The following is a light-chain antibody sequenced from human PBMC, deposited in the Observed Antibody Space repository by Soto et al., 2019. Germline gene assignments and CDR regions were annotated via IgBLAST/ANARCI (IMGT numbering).Light chain of an antibody. J-gene: IGKJ1*01. CDR1: QTVTSNY. CDR3: QQYGSSRGT. Sequence: EIVLTHSRGTLSSSPGERATLSCRASQTVTSNYLAWYQQKPGQAPRLLFFGASIRATGLPDRFSGGGSGKDLTLTISRLEPEDFAVYYCQQYGSSRGTVGQGTKVDIK. V-gene: IGKV3-20*01. CDR2: GAS.